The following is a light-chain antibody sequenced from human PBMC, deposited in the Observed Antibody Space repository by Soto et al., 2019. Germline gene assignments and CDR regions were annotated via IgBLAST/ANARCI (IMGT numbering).Light chain of an antibody. CDR1: SSNVGAGYE. CDR2: ENN. J-gene: IGLJ1*01. CDR3: QSYDSSLSGYV. V-gene: IGLV1-40*01. Sequence: QAAVTQPPSVSEAPGQRVTISCTGSSSNVGAGYEAHWYQQVPGTAPKLLIYENNNRPSGVPDRFSGSKSGTSASLAITGRRAEDEAEYYCQSYDSSLSGYVFGTGTKVTVL.